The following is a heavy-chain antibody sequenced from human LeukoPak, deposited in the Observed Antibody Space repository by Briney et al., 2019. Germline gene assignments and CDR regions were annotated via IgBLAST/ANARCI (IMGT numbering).Heavy chain of an antibody. CDR2: INQDGNEK. CDR1: GFTFRSYW. D-gene: IGHD6-19*01. J-gene: IGHJ6*03. CDR3: ARDPQYSSGWRDYYYMDV. V-gene: IGHV3-7*01. Sequence: GGSLRLSCVASGFTFRSYWMSWVRQASGKGLEWVANINQDGNEKYYVDSMKGRFTISRDNAKNSLYLQMNSLRAEDTAVYYCARDPQYSSGWRDYYYMDVWGKGTTVTVS.